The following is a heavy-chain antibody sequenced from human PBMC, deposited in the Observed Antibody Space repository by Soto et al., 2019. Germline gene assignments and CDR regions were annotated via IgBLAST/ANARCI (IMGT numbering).Heavy chain of an antibody. CDR2: INPNSGGT. D-gene: IGHD6-6*01. J-gene: IGHJ5*02. CDR1: GYTFTGYY. V-gene: IGHV1-2*04. CDR3: ARDLIAARPLGWFDP. Sequence: ASVKVSCKASGYTFTGYYMHWVRQAPGQGLEWMGWINPNSGGTNYAQKFQGWVTMTRDTSISTAYMELSRLRSDDTAVYYCARDLIAARPLGWFDPWGQGTLVTVSS.